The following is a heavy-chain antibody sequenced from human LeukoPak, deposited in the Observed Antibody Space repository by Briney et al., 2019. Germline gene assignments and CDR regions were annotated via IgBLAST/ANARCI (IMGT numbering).Heavy chain of an antibody. CDR3: ARTLGYCSSTSCVQYFQH. CDR1: GYSFTSYW. Sequence: GESLKISCKGSGYSFTSYWIGWVRQMPGKGLEWMGIIYPDDSDTRYSPSFQGQVTISADKSISTAYLQWSSLKASDTAMYYCARTLGYCSSTSCVQYFQHWGQGTLVAVPS. V-gene: IGHV5-51*01. CDR2: IYPDDSDT. D-gene: IGHD2-2*01. J-gene: IGHJ1*01.